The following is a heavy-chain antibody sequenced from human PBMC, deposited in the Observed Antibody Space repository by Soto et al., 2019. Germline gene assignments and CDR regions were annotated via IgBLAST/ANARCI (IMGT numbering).Heavy chain of an antibody. CDR3: ARDRYYDYVWGSYNWFDP. Sequence: GESLKISCAASGFTFSSYSMNWVRQAPGKGLEWVSSISSSSSYIYYADSVKGRFTISRDNAKNSLYLQMNSLRAEDTAVYYCARDRYYDYVWGSYNWFDPWGQGTLVTVSS. D-gene: IGHD3-16*01. CDR2: ISSSSSYI. J-gene: IGHJ5*02. CDR1: GFTFSSYS. V-gene: IGHV3-21*01.